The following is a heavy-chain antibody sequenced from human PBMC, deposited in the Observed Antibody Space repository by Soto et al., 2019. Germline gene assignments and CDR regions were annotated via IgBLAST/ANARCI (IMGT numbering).Heavy chain of an antibody. CDR2: ISYDGSNK. CDR1: GFTFSSYA. J-gene: IGHJ6*02. CDR3: AGWFLYYYYGMDV. Sequence: GGSLRLSCAASGFTFSSYAMHWVRQAPGKGLEWVAVISYDGSNKYYADSVKGRFTISRDNSKDTLYLQMNSLRAEDTAVYYCAGWFLYYYYGMDVWGQGTTVTVSS. D-gene: IGHD6-19*01. V-gene: IGHV3-30-3*01.